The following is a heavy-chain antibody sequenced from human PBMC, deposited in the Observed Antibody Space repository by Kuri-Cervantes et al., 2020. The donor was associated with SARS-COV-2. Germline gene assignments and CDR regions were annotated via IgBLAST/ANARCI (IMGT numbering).Heavy chain of an antibody. V-gene: IGHV4-38-2*01. CDR1: GYSISSGYY. Sequence: SETLSLTCAVSGYSISSGYYWGWVRQPPGKGLEWIGSIYHSGSTYYNPSLMSRVTILVDTSKNQFSLKLSSVTAADTAVYYCARRGYSNLLDYWGQGTLVTVSS. D-gene: IGHD4-11*01. J-gene: IGHJ4*02. CDR2: IYHSGST. CDR3: ARRGYSNLLDY.